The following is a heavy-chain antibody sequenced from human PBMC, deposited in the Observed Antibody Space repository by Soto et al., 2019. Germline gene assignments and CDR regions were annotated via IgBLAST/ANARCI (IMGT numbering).Heavy chain of an antibody. CDR3: ARDREPYYYDSSGYFH. D-gene: IGHD3-22*01. CDR2: ISAYNGNT. CDR1: GYTFTSYG. J-gene: IGHJ4*02. Sequence: ASVKVSCKASGYTFTSYGISWVRQAPGQGLEWMGWISAYNGNTNYAQKLQGRVTMTTDTSTSTAYMELRSLRSDDTAVYYCARDREPYYYDSSGYFHWGQGTLVTVSS. V-gene: IGHV1-18*01.